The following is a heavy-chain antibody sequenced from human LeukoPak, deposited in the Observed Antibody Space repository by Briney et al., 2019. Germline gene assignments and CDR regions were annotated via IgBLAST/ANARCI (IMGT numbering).Heavy chain of an antibody. CDR3: ARGGIQVSGIDEFDY. J-gene: IGHJ4*02. V-gene: IGHV3-13*01. CDR2: IGIRGDT. Sequence: GGSLRLSCAASGFTFIDYDMHWVRQAVGKGLEWVSAIGIRGDTHYSGSVKGRFTISRENAESSLYLQMNSVRAEDTAVYYCARGGIQVSGIDEFDYWGQGTLVTVSS. CDR1: GFTFIDYD. D-gene: IGHD6-19*01.